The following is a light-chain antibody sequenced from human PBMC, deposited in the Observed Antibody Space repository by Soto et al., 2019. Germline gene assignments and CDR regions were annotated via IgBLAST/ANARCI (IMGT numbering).Light chain of an antibody. J-gene: IGKJ2*01. CDR3: QQYASSMVYT. Sequence: EIVLTQSPGTLSLSPGESATLSCRASQSFNTNYLAWYQHKAGQAPRLLIYGASTRATGIPDRFSGSGSGTDYTLTISRLEPEDFAVYYCQQYASSMVYTFGQGTKLEVK. CDR2: GAS. V-gene: IGKV3-20*01. CDR1: QSFNTNY.